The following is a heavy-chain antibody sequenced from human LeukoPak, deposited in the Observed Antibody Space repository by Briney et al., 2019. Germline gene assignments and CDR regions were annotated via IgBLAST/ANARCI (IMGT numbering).Heavy chain of an antibody. CDR2: MSNDGSNK. V-gene: IGHV3-30*01. J-gene: IGHJ4*02. Sequence: PGGTPRLSCAASGFTFSSYTVHWVRQAPGKGLDWVAVMSNDGSNKYYADSVKGRFTISRDNSKNTLYLQMNSLRAEDTAVYYCASPSRGGWSHPQDYWGQGTLVTVSS. D-gene: IGHD6-19*01. CDR1: GFTFSSYT. CDR3: ASPSRGGWSHPQDY.